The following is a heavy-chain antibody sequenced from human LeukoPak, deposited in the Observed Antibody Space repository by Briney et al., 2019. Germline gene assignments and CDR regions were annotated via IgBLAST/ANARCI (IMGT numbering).Heavy chain of an antibody. Sequence: PGGSLRLSCAASGFIFSSYWMHWVRQVPGKRLVWVSRISGDGSSTTYADSVKGRFTISRDNAKNTLYLQMSSLRAEDTAVYYCVRDRETTVPTLDFWGQGTVVTVST. J-gene: IGHJ4*02. CDR2: ISGDGSST. D-gene: IGHD4-11*01. V-gene: IGHV3-74*03. CDR3: VRDRETTVPTLDF. CDR1: GFIFSSYW.